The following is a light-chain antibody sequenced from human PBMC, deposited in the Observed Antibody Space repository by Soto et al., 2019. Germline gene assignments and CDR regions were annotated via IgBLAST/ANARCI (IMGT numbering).Light chain of an antibody. J-gene: IGKJ4*01. CDR1: QSISSN. CDR3: QQYNNWPSAT. V-gene: IGKV3-15*01. Sequence: EIVMTQSPASQSLFPGERATLSCRASQSISSNLAWYQQKPGQAPRLLVFRTSSRATGFPARFSGSVSGTEFNLTISSLQSEDFGVYYCQQYNNWPSATFGGGTKVDIK. CDR2: RTS.